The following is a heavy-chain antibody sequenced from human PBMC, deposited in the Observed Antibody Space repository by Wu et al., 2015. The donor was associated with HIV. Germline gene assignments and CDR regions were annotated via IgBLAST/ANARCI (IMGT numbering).Heavy chain of an antibody. J-gene: IGHJ4*02. V-gene: IGHV1-69*13. D-gene: IGHD2-15*01. CDR2: IIPIFGTA. CDR1: GGTFSSYA. Sequence: QVQLVQSGAEVKKPGSSVKVSCKASGGTFSSYAISWVRQAPGQGLEWMGRIIPIFGTANYAQKFQGRVTITADESTSTAYMELSSLRSEDTAVYYCARVYGDCSGGSCYPYFDYWGQGTLVTVSS. CDR3: ARVYGDCSGGSCYPYFDY.